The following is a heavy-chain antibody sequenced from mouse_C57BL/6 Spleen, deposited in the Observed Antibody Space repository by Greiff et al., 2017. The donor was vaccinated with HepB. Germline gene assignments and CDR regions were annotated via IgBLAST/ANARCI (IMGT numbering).Heavy chain of an antibody. CDR1: GYTFTDYN. CDR3: AREKVYYDYDGAMDY. J-gene: IGHJ4*01. D-gene: IGHD2-4*01. V-gene: IGHV1-22*01. CDR2: INPNNGGT. Sequence: EVQLQQSGPELVKPGASVKMSCKASGYTFTDYNMHWVKQSHGKSLEWIGYINPNNGGTSYNQKFKGKATLTVNKSSSTAFMELRSLTSEDSAVYYCAREKVYYDYDGAMDYWGQGTSVTVSS.